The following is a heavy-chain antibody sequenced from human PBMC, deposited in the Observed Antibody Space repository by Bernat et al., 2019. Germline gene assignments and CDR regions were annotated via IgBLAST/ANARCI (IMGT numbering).Heavy chain of an antibody. Sequence: QVQLVESGGGVVQPGRSLRLSCAASGFTFSSYAMHWVRQAPGKGLEWVAVISYDGSNKYYADSVKGRFTISRDNSKNTLYLQMNSLRAEDTAVYYCTRHDYGGNSVGRSGAVDYWGQGTLVTVSS. CDR1: GFTFSSYA. CDR2: ISYDGSNK. J-gene: IGHJ4*02. V-gene: IGHV3-30-3*01. CDR3: TRHDYGGNSVGRSGAVDY. D-gene: IGHD4-23*01.